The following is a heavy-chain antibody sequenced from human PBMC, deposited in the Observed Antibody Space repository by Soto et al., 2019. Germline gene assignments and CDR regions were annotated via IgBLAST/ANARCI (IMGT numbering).Heavy chain of an antibody. J-gene: IGHJ4*02. D-gene: IGHD6-13*01. CDR3: ARERAAAGWVFDY. CDR1: GFTFSSYG. CDR2: IWYDGSNK. V-gene: IGHV3-33*01. Sequence: PGGSLRLSCAASGFTFSSYGMHWVRQAPGKGLEWVAVIWYDGSNKYYADSVKGRFTISRDNSKNTLYLQMNSLRAEDTAVYYCARERAAAGWVFDYWGQGTLVTVSS.